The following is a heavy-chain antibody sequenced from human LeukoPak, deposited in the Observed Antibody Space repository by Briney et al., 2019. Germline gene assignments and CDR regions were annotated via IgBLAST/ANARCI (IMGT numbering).Heavy chain of an antibody. CDR1: GGTFSSYA. CDR3: ARHYSFGYYFDY. CDR2: IIPIFGTA. Sequence: ASVKVSCKAPGGTFSSYAISWVRQAPGQGLEWMGGIIPIFGTANYAQKFQGRVTITTDESTSTAYMELSSLRSEDTAVYYCARHYSFGYYFDYWGQGTLVTVSS. J-gene: IGHJ4*02. D-gene: IGHD3-16*01. V-gene: IGHV1-69*05.